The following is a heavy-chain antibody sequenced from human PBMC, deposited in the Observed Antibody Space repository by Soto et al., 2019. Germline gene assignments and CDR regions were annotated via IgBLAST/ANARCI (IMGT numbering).Heavy chain of an antibody. Sequence: EVQLVESGGGLVKPGGSLRLSCAASGFMFGSHTMTWVRQAPGKGLEWVASISSVSSYIYYADSVKGRFTISRDNAKDSLYLQMDSLRAEDTAVYFSAREVVGPTTNWFDPWGQGTLVTVSS. J-gene: IGHJ5*02. V-gene: IGHV3-21*06. D-gene: IGHD1-26*01. CDR1: GFMFGSHT. CDR3: AREVVGPTTNWFDP. CDR2: ISSVSSYI.